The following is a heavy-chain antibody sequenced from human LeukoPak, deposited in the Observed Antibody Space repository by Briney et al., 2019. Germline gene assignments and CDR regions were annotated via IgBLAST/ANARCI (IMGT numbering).Heavy chain of an antibody. D-gene: IGHD3-3*01. V-gene: IGHV3-7*01. Sequence: PGGSLRLSCGASGFSFSTYWMDWVRQAPGKGLEWVASIKEDGSHADYADSVRGRFTVSRDNTKNSLYLQMNSLRAEDSAVYYCARTLYDFWSGYYGGTLFDYWGQGTLVTVSS. CDR2: IKEDGSHA. J-gene: IGHJ4*02. CDR3: ARTLYDFWSGYYGGTLFDY. CDR1: GFSFSTYW.